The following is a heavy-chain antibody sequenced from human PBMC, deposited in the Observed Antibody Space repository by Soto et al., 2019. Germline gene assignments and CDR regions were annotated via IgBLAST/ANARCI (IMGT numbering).Heavy chain of an antibody. CDR3: ARWGDYYDSSGYFYAFDI. CDR1: GYTFTSYA. Sequence: ASVKVSCNASGYTFTSYAMHWVRQAPGQRLEWMGWINAGNGNTKYSQKFQGRVTITRDTSASTAYMELSSLRSEDTAVYYCARWGDYYDSSGYFYAFDIWGQGTMVTVSS. J-gene: IGHJ3*02. V-gene: IGHV1-3*01. D-gene: IGHD3-22*01. CDR2: INAGNGNT.